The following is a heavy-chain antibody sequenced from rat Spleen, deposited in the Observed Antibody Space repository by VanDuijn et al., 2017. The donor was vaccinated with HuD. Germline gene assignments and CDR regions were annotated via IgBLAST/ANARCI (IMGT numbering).Heavy chain of an antibody. CDR1: GFTFSDYG. J-gene: IGHJ4*01. V-gene: IGHV5-20*01. D-gene: IGHD1-4*01. CDR3: ARPGITSYVMDA. CDR2: ISYNGVST. Sequence: EVQLVESGGGLVQPGRSMKLSCAASGFTFSDYGMAWVLQAPTKGLEWVASISYNGVSTYYRDSVKGRFTVSRDNAKSTLYLQMESLRSEDTATYYCARPGITSYVMDAWGQGASVTVSS.